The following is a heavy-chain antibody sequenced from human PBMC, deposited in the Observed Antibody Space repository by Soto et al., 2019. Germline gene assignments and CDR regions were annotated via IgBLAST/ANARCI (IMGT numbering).Heavy chain of an antibody. D-gene: IGHD6-13*01. CDR1: GYPFTSYI. V-gene: IGHV1-18*04. CDR2: IRAYNGNT. Sequence: QVQLVQSGGEVKKPGASVKVSCKASGYPFTSYIMSWVRQAPGQGLEWMGWIRAYNGNTNSAQKLQGRVTMTTATATTTANMELGSPTSEATAVYYCARKGVTSCWYGGRHDHWGQGTLVTVS. J-gene: IGHJ4*02. CDR3: ARKGVTSCWYGGRHDH.